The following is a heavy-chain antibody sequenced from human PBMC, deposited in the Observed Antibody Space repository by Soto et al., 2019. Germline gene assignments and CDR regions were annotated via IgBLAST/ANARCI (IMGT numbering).Heavy chain of an antibody. D-gene: IGHD1-1*01. CDR2: TGYDGINK. V-gene: IGHV3-30*02. CDR3: ATELNDMEAFDI. J-gene: IGHJ3*02. CDR1: GFTFSNYG. Sequence: QVQLVESGGGVVQPGGSLRLSCVASGFTFSNYGMHWVGQTPGKGLEWGARTGYDGINKYYADSVKDRFTISRDNSKNTLYLQMNSLRDEDSAVYYCATELNDMEAFDIWGQGTMVTVAS.